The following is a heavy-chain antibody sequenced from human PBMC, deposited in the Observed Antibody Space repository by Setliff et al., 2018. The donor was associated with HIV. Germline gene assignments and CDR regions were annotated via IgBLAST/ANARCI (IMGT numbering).Heavy chain of an antibody. CDR1: GGSISSHY. CDR2: IYYSGIT. Sequence: PSETLSLTCTVSGGSISSHYWSWIRQPPGKGLEWVGYIYYSGITNDNPSLKSRVTITIDAYKNQFSLKLSSVTAADTAFYYCASSRGFTYGRLDYWGQGTLVTVSS. V-gene: IGHV4-59*11. CDR3: ASSRGFTYGRLDY. J-gene: IGHJ4*02. D-gene: IGHD5-18*01.